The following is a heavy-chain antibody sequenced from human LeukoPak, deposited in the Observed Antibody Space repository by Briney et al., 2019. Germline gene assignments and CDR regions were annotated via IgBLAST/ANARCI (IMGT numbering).Heavy chain of an antibody. CDR3: ARVWDIVVVPAAEGDAFDI. D-gene: IGHD2-2*01. CDR1: GGSFSGYY. V-gene: IGHV4-34*01. J-gene: IGHJ3*02. CDR2: INHSGST. Sequence: PSETLSLTCAVYGGSFSGYYWSWIRQPPGKGLEWIGEINHSGSTNYNPSLKSRVTISVDTSKNQFPLKLSSVTAADTAVYYCARVWDIVVVPAAEGDAFDIWGQGTMVTVSS.